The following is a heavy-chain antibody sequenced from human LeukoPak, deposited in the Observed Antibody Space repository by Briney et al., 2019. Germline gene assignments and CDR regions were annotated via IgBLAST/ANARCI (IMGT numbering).Heavy chain of an antibody. CDR1: GYTFTGYY. CDR3: AHSSSSGDY. D-gene: IGHD6-6*01. V-gene: IGHV1-69*06. CDR2: IIPIFGTA. Sequence: GASVKVSCKASGYTFTGYYMHWVRQAPGQGLEWMGGIIPIFGTANYAQKFQGRVTITADKSTSTAYMELSSLRSEDTAVYYCAHSSSSGDYWGQGTLVTVSS. J-gene: IGHJ4*02.